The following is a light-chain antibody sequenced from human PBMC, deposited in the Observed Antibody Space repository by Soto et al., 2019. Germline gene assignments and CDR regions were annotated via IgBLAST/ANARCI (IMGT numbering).Light chain of an antibody. Sequence: DIQMTQSPSSLSASVGDRVTITCQASQAISNYLNWYQQKPGKAPKLLIYDASNLETGVPSRFSGSGSGTDFTFTISSLQPEDSATYYCQQYDNQYTFGQGTKLEIK. CDR3: QQYDNQYT. J-gene: IGKJ2*01. CDR1: QAISNY. CDR2: DAS. V-gene: IGKV1-33*01.